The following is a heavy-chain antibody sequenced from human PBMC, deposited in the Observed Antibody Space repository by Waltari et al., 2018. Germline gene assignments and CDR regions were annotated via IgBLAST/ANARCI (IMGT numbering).Heavy chain of an antibody. CDR2: IKEDGSAT. D-gene: IGHD2-21*02. CDR1: GFTVSNYW. CDR3: AACIEVTGAYDF. V-gene: IGHV3-7*01. Sequence: EVQLVEAGGGLVQPGGSLRLSCAASGFTVSNYWRSWVRQVPGRGLEWLDNIKEDGSATYSVDSVKGRFTISRDNAKNSLYVQMNNLRAEDTAVYYCAACIEVTGAYDFWGQGSLVTVSS. J-gene: IGHJ4*02.